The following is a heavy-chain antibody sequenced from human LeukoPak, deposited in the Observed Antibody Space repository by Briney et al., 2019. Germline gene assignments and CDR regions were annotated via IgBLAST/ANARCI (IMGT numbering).Heavy chain of an antibody. CDR1: GYTFTSYG. CDR3: ARVDIVVVPAANAWFDP. Sequence: ASVKVSCKASGYTFTSYGISWVRQAPGQGLEWMGWISAYNGNTNYAQKLQGRVTMTTDTSTSTAYMELRSLRSDDTAVYYCARVDIVVVPAANAWFDPGAREPWSPSPQ. J-gene: IGHJ5*02. D-gene: IGHD2-2*01. V-gene: IGHV1-18*01. CDR2: ISAYNGNT.